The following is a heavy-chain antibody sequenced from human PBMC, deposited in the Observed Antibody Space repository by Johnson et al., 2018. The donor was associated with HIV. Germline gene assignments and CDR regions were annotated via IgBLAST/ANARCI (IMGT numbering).Heavy chain of an antibody. CDR1: GFTFTNYG. V-gene: IGHV3-30*18. CDR2: ISYDGSNE. J-gene: IGHJ3*02. CDR3: AKEPAVGYSGSFSGGFDI. Sequence: VQLVESGGGVVQPGRSLRLSCAASGFTFTNYGMHWVRQAPGKGLEWVAVISYDGSNEHYTDSVGGRFTISRDNSKNTLHLQMNSLRAEDTAVYYCAKEPAVGYSGSFSGGFDIWGQGTMVTVSS. D-gene: IGHD1-26*01.